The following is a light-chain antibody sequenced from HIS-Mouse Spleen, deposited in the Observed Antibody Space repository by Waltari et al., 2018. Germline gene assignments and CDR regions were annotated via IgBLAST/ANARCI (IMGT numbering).Light chain of an antibody. CDR3: QQYGSSPRT. V-gene: IGKV3-20*01. J-gene: IGKJ1*01. CDR1: QSVSSSY. CDR2: GAS. Sequence: SSRASQSVSSSYLARSQQNPGQAPTLLSYGASSRATGIPDRFSGSGSGTDFTLTISRLEPEDFAVYYCQQYGSSPRTFGQGTKGEIK.